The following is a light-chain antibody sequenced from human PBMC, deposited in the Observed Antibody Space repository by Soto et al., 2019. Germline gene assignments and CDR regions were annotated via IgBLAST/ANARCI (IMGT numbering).Light chain of an antibody. J-gene: IGKJ4*02. V-gene: IGKV1-39*01. CDR1: QPVRNY. CDR3: HQADGIPRT. CDR2: AAS. Sequence: QITQTSSTRHRYVRDRITITCRASQPVRNYLSWYQQKPGKAPKLLIHAASSLQSGVPSTFSGSGSGTDFALTISSLQPEDFATYYCHQADGIPRTFAGGTKVDIK.